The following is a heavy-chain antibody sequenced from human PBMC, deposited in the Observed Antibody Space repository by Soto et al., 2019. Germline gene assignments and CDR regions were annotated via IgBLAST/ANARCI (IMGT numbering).Heavy chain of an antibody. Sequence: ASVKVSCKASGYTFTSYAMHWVRQAPGQRLEWMGWINAGNGNTKYSQKFQGRVTITRDTSASTAYMELSSLRSEDTAVYYCARARRITIFGVVPERYNWFDPWGQGTLVTVSS. CDR3: ARARRITIFGVVPERYNWFDP. D-gene: IGHD3-3*01. V-gene: IGHV1-3*01. J-gene: IGHJ5*02. CDR1: GYTFTSYA. CDR2: INAGNGNT.